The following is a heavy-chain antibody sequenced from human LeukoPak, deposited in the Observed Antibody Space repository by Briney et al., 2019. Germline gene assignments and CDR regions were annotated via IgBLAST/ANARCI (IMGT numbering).Heavy chain of an antibody. Sequence: GGSLRLSCAASGNYWMHWVRQAPGKGLVWVSHINSDGSWTSYADSVKGRFTISEDNAKNTVYLQMNNLRAEDTAVYYCVSFYETYWGRGTLVTVSS. D-gene: IGHD2-2*01. CDR2: INSDGSWT. J-gene: IGHJ4*02. CDR3: VSFYETY. V-gene: IGHV3-74*01. CDR1: GNYW.